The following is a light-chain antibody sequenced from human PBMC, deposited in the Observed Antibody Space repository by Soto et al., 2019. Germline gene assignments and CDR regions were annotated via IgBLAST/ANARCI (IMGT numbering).Light chain of an antibody. CDR1: RSVNSNF. J-gene: IGKJ1*01. V-gene: IGKV3-20*01. Sequence: EIVLTQSPGTLSLSPGDRATLSCRASRSVNSNFLAWYQQKPGQAPRLLIYGASSRATGIPDTFSGSGSGTDFTLTISRLEPGDFAVYYCQQYGTSPWTFGQGTKVDIK. CDR2: GAS. CDR3: QQYGTSPWT.